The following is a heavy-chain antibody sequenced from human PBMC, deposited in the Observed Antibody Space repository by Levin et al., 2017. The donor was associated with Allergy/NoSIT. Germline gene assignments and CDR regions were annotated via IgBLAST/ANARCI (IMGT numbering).Heavy chain of an antibody. Sequence: GGSLRLSCAVSGFTFTNYGMHWVRQAPGKGLEWVTLLSFDGNNEYYADSVKGRFTISRDVSKNTLYLQMNALRPEDTAVYYCAKHMYAMGWRAAPDHWGQGTLVTVSP. V-gene: IGHV3-30*18. D-gene: IGHD2-8*01. CDR2: LSFDGNNE. J-gene: IGHJ5*02. CDR1: GFTFTNYG. CDR3: AKHMYAMGWRAAPDH.